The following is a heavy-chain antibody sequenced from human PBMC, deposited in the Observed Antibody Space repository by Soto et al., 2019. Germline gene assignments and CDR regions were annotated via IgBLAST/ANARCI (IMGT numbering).Heavy chain of an antibody. D-gene: IGHD3-22*01. CDR2: IYPGDSDT. CDR3: ARTYYYDSSGYYSPLGYFDY. J-gene: IGHJ4*02. V-gene: IGHV5-51*01. Sequence: GESLKISCKGSGYSFTSYWIGWVRQMPGKGLEWMGIIYPGDSDTRYSPSFQGQVTISADKSISTAYLQWSSLKASDTAMYYCARTYYYDSSGYYSPLGYFDYWGQGTLVTVYS. CDR1: GYSFTSYW.